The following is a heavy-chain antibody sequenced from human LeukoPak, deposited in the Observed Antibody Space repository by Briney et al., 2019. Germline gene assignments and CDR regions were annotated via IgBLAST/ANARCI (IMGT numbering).Heavy chain of an antibody. J-gene: IGHJ3*02. D-gene: IGHD3-10*01. CDR2: INSDESST. Sequence: GGSLRLSCAASGFTFSSYWMHWVRQPPGKGLVWVSRINSDESSTNYADSVKGRFTISRDNARNSLYLQLNSLRVEDTAIYYCARGRHGSGSFDAFHIWGQGTMVTVSS. V-gene: IGHV3-74*01. CDR3: ARGRHGSGSFDAFHI. CDR1: GFTFSSYW.